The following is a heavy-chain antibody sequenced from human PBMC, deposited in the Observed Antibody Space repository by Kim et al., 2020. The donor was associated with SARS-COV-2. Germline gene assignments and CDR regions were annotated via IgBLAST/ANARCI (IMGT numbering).Heavy chain of an antibody. J-gene: IGHJ5*02. CDR2: SGGST. CDR3: AKMVAGP. Sequence: SGGSTYYADSVKGRFTISRDNSKNTLYLQMNSLRAEDTAVYYCAKMVAGPWGQGTLVTVSS. V-gene: IGHV3-23*01. D-gene: IGHD6-19*01.